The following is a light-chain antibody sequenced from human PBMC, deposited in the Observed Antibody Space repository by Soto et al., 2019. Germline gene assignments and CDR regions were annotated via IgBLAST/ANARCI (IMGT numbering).Light chain of an antibody. J-gene: IGLJ2*01. CDR1: SSDVGGYNS. CDR2: EVS. Sequence: QSALTQSASVSGSPGQSITISCTGTSSDVGGYNSVSWYQHHPGKAPKLMIYEVSNRASGVSNRFSGSKSANTASLTISGLQAEDEADYFCSSYTSTSPVVFGGGTQLTLL. V-gene: IGLV2-14*01. CDR3: SSYTSTSPVV.